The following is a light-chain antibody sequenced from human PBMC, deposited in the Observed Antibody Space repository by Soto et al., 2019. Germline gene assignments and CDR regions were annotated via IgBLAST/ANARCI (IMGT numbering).Light chain of an antibody. CDR3: NSYSSSSTPVL. J-gene: IGLJ2*01. CDR2: DVR. Sequence: QLVLTQPASVSGSPGQSITISCTGTSSDVGGYNYVSWYQQYPGKAPKLLIHDVRNRPSGVSDRFSGSKSGNTASLTISGLQAEDEADYYCNSYSSSSTPVLFGGGTKLTVL. CDR1: SSDVGGYNY. V-gene: IGLV2-14*01.